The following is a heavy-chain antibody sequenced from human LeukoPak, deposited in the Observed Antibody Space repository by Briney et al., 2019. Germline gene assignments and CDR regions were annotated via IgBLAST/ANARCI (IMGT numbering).Heavy chain of an antibody. CDR3: ARVDIVVVPAAISDDGMDV. V-gene: IGHV3-48*03. D-gene: IGHD2-2*02. J-gene: IGHJ6*02. Sequence: GGSLGLSCAASGFTFSSYEMNLVRQAPGKGLEWVSYISSSGSTIYYADSVKGRFTISRDNAKNSLYLQMNSLRAEDTAVYYCARVDIVVVPAAISDDGMDVWGQGTTVTVSS. CDR2: ISSSGSTI. CDR1: GFTFSSYE.